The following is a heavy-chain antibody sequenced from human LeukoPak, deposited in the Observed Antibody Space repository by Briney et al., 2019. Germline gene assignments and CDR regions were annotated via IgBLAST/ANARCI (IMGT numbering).Heavy chain of an antibody. CDR3: TTDPAAIILGAFDI. CDR2: IKSKTDGGTT. J-gene: IGHJ3*02. CDR1: GFTFSNAW. Sequence: PGGSLRLSCAASGFTFSNAWMSWVRQAPGKGLEWVGRIKSKTDGGTTDYAAPVKGRFTISRDDSKNTLYLQMNSLKTEDTAVYYCTTDPAAIILGAFDIWGQGTMVTVSS. D-gene: IGHD2-2*01. V-gene: IGHV3-15*01.